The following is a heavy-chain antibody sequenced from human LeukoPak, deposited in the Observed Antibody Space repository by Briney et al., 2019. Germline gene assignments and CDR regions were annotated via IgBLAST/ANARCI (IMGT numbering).Heavy chain of an antibody. CDR1: GFTFSNYA. Sequence: GSLRLSCVASGFTFSNYAMTWVRQAPGKGLEWVSFISGSGGTTDYAESVKGRFTISRDNSKNTLYLQVNSLRAEDTALYYCARGWGGGRYSSAFDSWGQGTLVTVSS. CDR2: ISGSGGTT. J-gene: IGHJ4*02. V-gene: IGHV3-23*01. D-gene: IGHD6-25*01. CDR3: ARGWGGGRYSSAFDS.